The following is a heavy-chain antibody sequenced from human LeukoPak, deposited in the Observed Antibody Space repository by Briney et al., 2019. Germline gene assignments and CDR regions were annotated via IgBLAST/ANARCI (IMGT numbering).Heavy chain of an antibody. CDR2: ISYDGRNK. V-gene: IGHV3-30*04. CDR1: AFTFSSYA. J-gene: IGHJ6*02. Sequence: SLRLSCAASAFTFSSYAMHWVSQAPGKGMEWVAVISYDGRNKYYADSVKGRFTISIDNSKNTLYLQMNSLRAEDTAVYYCARSYGDYVGGPYYYGMDVWGQGTTVTVSS. D-gene: IGHD4-17*01. CDR3: ARSYGDYVGGPYYYGMDV.